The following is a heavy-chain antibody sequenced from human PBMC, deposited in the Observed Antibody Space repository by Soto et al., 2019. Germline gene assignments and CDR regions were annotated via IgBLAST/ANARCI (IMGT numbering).Heavy chain of an antibody. Sequence: EVQLLESGGGLVQPGGSLRLSCAASGFAFGAYAMTWVRQAPGKGLEWVSVISGAGGNTYYADSVKGRFTVSRDNSKKMVYLEMNRLRVEDTAIYYCAKDPVPQLLPSWWFDPWGQGTRVTVSS. CDR1: GFAFGAYA. V-gene: IGHV3-23*01. D-gene: IGHD2-2*01. J-gene: IGHJ5*02. CDR3: AKDPVPQLLPSWWFDP. CDR2: ISGAGGNT.